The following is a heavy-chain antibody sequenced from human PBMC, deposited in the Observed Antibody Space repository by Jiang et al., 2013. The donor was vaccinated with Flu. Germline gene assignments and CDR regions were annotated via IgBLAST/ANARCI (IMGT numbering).Heavy chain of an antibody. Sequence: GAEVKKPGSSVKVSCKASGGTFSSYAISWVRQAPGQGLEWMGGIIPILGTANYAQKFQGRVTITADESTSTAYMELSSLRSEDTAVYYCAREIEGSGGGYSGYEVALWGQGTLVTVSS. D-gene: IGHD5-12*01. V-gene: IGHV1-69*01. CDR1: GGTFSSYA. CDR3: AREIEGSGGGYSGYEVAL. CDR2: IIPILGTA. J-gene: IGHJ4*02.